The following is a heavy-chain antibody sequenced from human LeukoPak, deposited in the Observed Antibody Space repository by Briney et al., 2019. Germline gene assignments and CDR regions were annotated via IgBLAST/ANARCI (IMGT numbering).Heavy chain of an antibody. V-gene: IGHV3-7*01. D-gene: IGHD5-24*01. Sequence: GGSLRLSCAASGFTFGSYGMHWVRQAPGKGLEWVAYIKQDGSDKYYVDSVKGRFTISKDNAKNSLYLQMNSLRDEDSAVYYCARANYCFDYWGQGTLVTVSS. CDR1: GFTFGSYG. J-gene: IGHJ4*02. CDR2: IKQDGSDK. CDR3: ARANYCFDY.